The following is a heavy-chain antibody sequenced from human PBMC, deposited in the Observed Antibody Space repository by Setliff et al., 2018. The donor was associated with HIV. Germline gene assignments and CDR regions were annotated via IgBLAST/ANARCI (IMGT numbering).Heavy chain of an antibody. Sequence: SETLSLTCTVSGGSISSYYWSWIRQPPGKTLELIGYIYTSGSTNYNPSLRSRVTISVDTSKNQFSLNLNSVIAADTAIYYCARFVGTYNWFDSWGQGTLVTVSS. CDR1: GGSISSYY. V-gene: IGHV4-4*08. CDR2: IYTSGST. CDR3: ARFVGTYNWFDS. D-gene: IGHD1-1*01. J-gene: IGHJ5*01.